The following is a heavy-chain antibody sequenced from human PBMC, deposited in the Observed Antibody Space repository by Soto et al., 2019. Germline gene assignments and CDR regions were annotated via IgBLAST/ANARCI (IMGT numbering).Heavy chain of an antibody. V-gene: IGHV3-53*02. CDR2: IYSGGST. CDR3: AREEGELGYCSSTSCYGRNAFDI. D-gene: IGHD2-2*01. Sequence: EVQLVETGGGLIQPGGSLRLSCAASGFTVSSNYMSWVRQAPGKGLEWVSVIYSGGSTYYADSVKGRFSISRDNSKNTQYLQMNSLRAEDTAVYYCAREEGELGYCSSTSCYGRNAFDIWGQGTMVTVSS. J-gene: IGHJ3*02. CDR1: GFTVSSNY.